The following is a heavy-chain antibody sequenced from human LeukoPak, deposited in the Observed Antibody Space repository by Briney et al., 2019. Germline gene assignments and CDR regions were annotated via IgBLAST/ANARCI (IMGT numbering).Heavy chain of an antibody. CDR2: INHSGST. V-gene: IGHV4-34*01. D-gene: IGHD3-10*01. CDR1: GGSFSGYY. J-gene: IGHJ5*02. CDR3: ARYSGPSVEVKFDP. Sequence: SETLSLTCAVYGGSFSGYYWRWIRQPPGKGLEWIGDINHSGSTNYNPSLKSRVTMSVDTYNNQISLKLKTVTAADTALYYCARYSGPSVEVKFDPGGQGALVTVSS.